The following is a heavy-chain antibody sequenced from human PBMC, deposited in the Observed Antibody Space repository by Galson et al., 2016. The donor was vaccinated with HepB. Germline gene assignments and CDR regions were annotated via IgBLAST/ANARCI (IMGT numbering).Heavy chain of an antibody. Sequence: SLRLSCAASGFTFSIHDMHWVRQVTGKGLEWVSAIEAAGDTYYPDSVKGRFTNSRENAKNSLYLQMNDLRAGDTAVYYCARGKSLLTMPWNYGLDVWGKGTTVTVSS. CDR3: ARGKSLLTMPWNYGLDV. CDR2: IEAAGDT. D-gene: IGHD1-1*01. V-gene: IGHV3-13*01. J-gene: IGHJ6*04. CDR1: GFTFSIHD.